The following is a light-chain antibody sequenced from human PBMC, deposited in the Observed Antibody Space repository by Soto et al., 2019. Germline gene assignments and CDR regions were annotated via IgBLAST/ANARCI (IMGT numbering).Light chain of an antibody. CDR2: SND. CDR1: SSNFVTIT. CDR3: AAWDDSLNGRGV. V-gene: IGLV1-44*01. J-gene: IGLJ3*02. Sequence: QSVLTQPPSASGTPGQRVTISCSGSSSNFVTITVNWYQQLPGTAPKLLIYSNDQRPSGVPDRFSGSKSGTSTSLAISGLQSEDEGDYYCAAWDDSLNGRGVFGGGTQLTVL.